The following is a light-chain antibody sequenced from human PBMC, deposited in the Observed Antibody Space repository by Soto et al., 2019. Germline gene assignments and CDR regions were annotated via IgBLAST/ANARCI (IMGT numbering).Light chain of an antibody. CDR3: QQANSFPRT. V-gene: IGKV1D-12*01. CDR2: AAS. CDR1: QAISTW. Sequence: DIQMTQSPSSVSASVGDRVTITCRASQAISTWLAWYQQKPGKPPKLLIYAASNLQTGVPSRFSGSESGTVFTLTISSMQAEDFATYYCQQANSFPRTFGQGTKVETK. J-gene: IGKJ1*01.